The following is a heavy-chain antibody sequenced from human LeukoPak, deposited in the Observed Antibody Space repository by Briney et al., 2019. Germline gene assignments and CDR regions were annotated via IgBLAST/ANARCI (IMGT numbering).Heavy chain of an antibody. D-gene: IGHD4-17*01. CDR1: GYTFTSYA. CDR2: INAGNGNT. CDR3: ASEDDYGDAFDI. Sequence: ASVKVSCKASGYTFTSYAMHWVRQAPGQRLEWMGWINAGNGNTKYSQKFQGRVTITRETSASTVYMELSSLRSEDTAVFYCASEDDYGDAFDIWGQGTMVTVSS. V-gene: IGHV1-3*01. J-gene: IGHJ3*02.